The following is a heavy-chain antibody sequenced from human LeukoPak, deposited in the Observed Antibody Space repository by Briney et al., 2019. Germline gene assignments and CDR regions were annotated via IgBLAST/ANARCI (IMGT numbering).Heavy chain of an antibody. CDR1: GFTFSSYD. CDR2: IGTAGDT. V-gene: IGHV3-13*01. D-gene: IGHD3-22*01. J-gene: IGHJ4*02. CDR3: ARADRYDSSGHFDY. Sequence: PGGSLRLSCAASGFTFSSYDMHWVRQATGKGPEWVSAIGTAGDTYYPGSVKGRFTISRENAKNSLYLQMNSLRAGDTAVYYCARADRYDSSGHFDYWGQGTLVTVSS.